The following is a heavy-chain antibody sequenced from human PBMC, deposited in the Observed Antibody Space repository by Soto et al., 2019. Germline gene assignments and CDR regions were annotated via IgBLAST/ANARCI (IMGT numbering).Heavy chain of an antibody. Sequence: SXKVSFKASGYTXTSYDIHLVRQATGQGLEWIGWMNPNSCNTGYAQKFQGIVTMTRNTSISTAYMEPSSLRSEDTAVYYCARMEVEMATIALDYWGQGTLGTVS. J-gene: IGHJ4*02. CDR2: MNPNSCNT. CDR3: ARMEVEMATIALDY. V-gene: IGHV1-8*01. D-gene: IGHD5-12*01. CDR1: GYTXTSYD.